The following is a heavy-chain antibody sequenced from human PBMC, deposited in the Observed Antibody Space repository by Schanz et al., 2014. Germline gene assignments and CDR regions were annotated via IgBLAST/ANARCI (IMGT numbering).Heavy chain of an antibody. Sequence: QVHLQESGPGLVKPSETLSLTCTVSGGSISSGESYWGWIRQSPEEGLQNIGGVYFSGTTPYSPSLKGRVTISVDTSKNQFSRMLTSVTAADTAVYFCARHGGYYDVLNSFDIWGQGTLVTVSS. CDR2: VYFSGTT. CDR1: GGSISSGESY. J-gene: IGHJ5*02. D-gene: IGHD3-16*01. V-gene: IGHV4-39*01. CDR3: ARHGGYYDVLNSFDI.